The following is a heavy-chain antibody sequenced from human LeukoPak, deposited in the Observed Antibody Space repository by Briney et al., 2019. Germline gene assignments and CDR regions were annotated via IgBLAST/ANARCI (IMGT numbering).Heavy chain of an antibody. D-gene: IGHD4-17*01. CDR3: ARGFTHDYGDYFDY. Sequence: GGSLRLSRAASGFTFSTYAMSWVRQAPGKGLEWVSVIYSDSGGSTYYADSVKGRFTMSRDNSKNTLYLHMNSLRAEDTAVYYCARGFTHDYGDYFDYWGQGTLVTVSS. CDR1: GFTFSTYA. J-gene: IGHJ4*02. V-gene: IGHV3-23*01. CDR2: IYSDSGGST.